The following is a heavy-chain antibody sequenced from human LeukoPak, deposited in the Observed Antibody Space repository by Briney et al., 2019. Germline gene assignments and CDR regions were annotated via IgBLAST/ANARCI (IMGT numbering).Heavy chain of an antibody. Sequence: SGTLSLTCAVSGGSISSSIRWSWVRRPPGKGPEWIGEIYHSGSTTYNPSLKSRVTISVAKSKNQFSLKLSSVTAADTAVYYCARDSWELGGSYDAFDIWGQGTMVTVSS. CDR1: GGSISSSIR. CDR3: ARDSWELGGSYDAFDI. CDR2: IYHSGST. J-gene: IGHJ3*02. V-gene: IGHV4-4*02. D-gene: IGHD1-26*01.